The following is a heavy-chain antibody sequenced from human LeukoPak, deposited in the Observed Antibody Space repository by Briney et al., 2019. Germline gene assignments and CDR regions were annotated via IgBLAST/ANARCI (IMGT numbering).Heavy chain of an antibody. CDR1: GGSISSYY. V-gene: IGHV4-59*01. CDR3: ARDSPLITAFDY. Sequence: PSETLSLTCTVSGGSISSYYWSWIRQPPGKGLEWIGYIYYSGSTNYNPSLKSRVTISVDTSKNQFSPKLSSVTAADTAVYYCARDSPLITAFDYWGQGTLVTVSS. D-gene: IGHD3-22*01. CDR2: IYYSGST. J-gene: IGHJ4*02.